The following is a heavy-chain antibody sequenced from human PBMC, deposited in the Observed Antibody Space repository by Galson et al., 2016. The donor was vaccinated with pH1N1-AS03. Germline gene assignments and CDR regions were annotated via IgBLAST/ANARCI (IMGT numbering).Heavy chain of an antibody. Sequence: SETLSLTCSVSPYSITHDYWHWIRQAPGSGPQWIGLTKYNGATHYNPSLQSRVTRSIDTSKNQFSLKVYSVTSADAAVYYCARGAGWETSEWGQGTLVTVSS. CDR2: TKYNGAT. V-gene: IGHV4-59*01. D-gene: IGHD1-26*01. CDR3: ARGAGWETSE. CDR1: PYSITHDY. J-gene: IGHJ4*02.